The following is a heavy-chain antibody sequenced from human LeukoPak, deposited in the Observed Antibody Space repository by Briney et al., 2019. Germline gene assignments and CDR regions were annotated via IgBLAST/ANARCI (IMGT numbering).Heavy chain of an antibody. V-gene: IGHV4-4*07. D-gene: IGHD3-22*01. CDR1: GGSISSYY. Sequence: SETLSLTCTVSGGSISSYYWSWIRQPAGKGLEWIGRIYTSGSTNYNPSLKSRVTMSVDTSKNQFSLKLSSVTAVDTAVYYCAVPYDSSGYHAFDIWGQGTMVTVSS. J-gene: IGHJ3*02. CDR3: AVPYDSSGYHAFDI. CDR2: IYTSGST.